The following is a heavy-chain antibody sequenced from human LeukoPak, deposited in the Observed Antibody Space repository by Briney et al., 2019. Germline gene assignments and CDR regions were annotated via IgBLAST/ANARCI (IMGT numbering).Heavy chain of an antibody. CDR1: GGSISSYY. CDR2: IYYSGST. J-gene: IGHJ4*02. D-gene: IGHD2-2*01. Sequence: PSETLSLTCTASGGSISSYYWSWIRQPPGKGLEWIGYIYYSGSTNYNPSLKSRVTISVDTSKNQYSLKLSSVTAADTAVYYCARGAIVVVPAAEPFDYWGQGTLVTVSS. CDR3: ARGAIVVVPAAEPFDY. V-gene: IGHV4-59*01.